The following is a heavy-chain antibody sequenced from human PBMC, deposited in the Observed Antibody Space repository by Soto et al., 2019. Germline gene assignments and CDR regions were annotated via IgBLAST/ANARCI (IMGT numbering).Heavy chain of an antibody. Sequence: QAQLVESGGGVVQPGRSLRLSCAASGFTLSRYTMYWVRQAPGKGLEWVASTSSDGINEYYADSAKGRFTISRDNSKNTLFVQMNSLRAEDSAMYFCARERSLAVAAPGYWGQGTLVTVSS. CDR1: GFTLSRYT. CDR2: TSSDGINE. V-gene: IGHV3-30-3*01. D-gene: IGHD6-19*01. CDR3: ARERSLAVAAPGY. J-gene: IGHJ4*02.